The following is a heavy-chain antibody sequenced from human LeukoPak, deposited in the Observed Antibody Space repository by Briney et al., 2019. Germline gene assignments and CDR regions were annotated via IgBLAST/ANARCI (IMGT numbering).Heavy chain of an antibody. CDR2: ISGSGGDT. D-gene: IGHD6-19*01. CDR1: GFTFSSYA. J-gene: IGHJ4*02. V-gene: IGHV3-23*01. CDR3: AKGKYSSGWSLY. Sequence: PGGSLRLSCAPSGFTFSSYAMSWVRQAPGKGPEWVSTISGSGGDTFYADSVKGRFTISRDNSKNTLSLQMNSLRAEDTAVYYCAKGKYSSGWSLYWGQGTLVTVSS.